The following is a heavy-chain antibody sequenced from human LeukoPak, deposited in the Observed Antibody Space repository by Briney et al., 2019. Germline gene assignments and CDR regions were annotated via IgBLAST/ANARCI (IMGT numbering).Heavy chain of an antibody. Sequence: SETLSLTCTVSGGSISSYYWSWIRQPPGKGLEWIGYIYYSGSTNYNPSLKSRVTISVDTSKNQFSLKLSSVTAADTAVYYCARSTYYDFWSGYSFWFDPWGRGTLVTVSS. V-gene: IGHV4-59*01. CDR1: GGSISSYY. CDR2: IYYSGST. J-gene: IGHJ5*02. D-gene: IGHD3-3*01. CDR3: ARSTYYDFWSGYSFWFDP.